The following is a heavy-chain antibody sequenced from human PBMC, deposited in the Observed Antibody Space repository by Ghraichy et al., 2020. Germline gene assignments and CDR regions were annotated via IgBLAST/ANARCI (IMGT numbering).Heavy chain of an antibody. Sequence: SQTLSLTCTVSGGSISSYYWSWIRQPPGKGLEWIGYIYYSGSTNYNPSLKSRVTISVDTSKNQFSLKLSSVTAADTAVYYCAREGSTIFGVVIDNWFDPWGRGTLVTVSS. CDR3: AREGSTIFGVVIDNWFDP. V-gene: IGHV4-59*01. J-gene: IGHJ5*02. CDR1: GGSISSYY. CDR2: IYYSGST. D-gene: IGHD3-3*01.